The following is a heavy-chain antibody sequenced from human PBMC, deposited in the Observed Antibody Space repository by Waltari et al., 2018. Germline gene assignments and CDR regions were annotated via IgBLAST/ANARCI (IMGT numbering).Heavy chain of an antibody. D-gene: IGHD3-22*01. V-gene: IGHV3-7*01. Sequence: EVQLVESGGGLVQPGGSLRLSCAASGFPLSSYWKSWVRQAPGKGLEWVANIKKDGSEEYYVDSVRGRFTISRDNAKNSLYLQMNSLRPEDTAVYYCARDQWFAFDIWGQGTMVTVSS. CDR1: GFPLSSYW. J-gene: IGHJ3*02. CDR3: ARDQWFAFDI. CDR2: IKKDGSEE.